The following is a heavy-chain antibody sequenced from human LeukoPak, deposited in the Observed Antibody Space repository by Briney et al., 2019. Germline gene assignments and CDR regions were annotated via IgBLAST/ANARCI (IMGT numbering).Heavy chain of an antibody. CDR2: IYYSGST. V-gene: IGHV4-39*01. J-gene: IGHJ3*01. D-gene: IGHD1-14*01. CDR1: GGSISSSSYS. CDR3: ARLGLPEAFDF. Sequence: SETLSLTCTVSGGSISSSSYSWGWIRQPPGKGLDWIGSIYYSGSTNYTPSLKSRVTISLDTSKNQFSLKLSSVTAADAAVYYCARLGLPEAFDFWGQGTMVTVSS.